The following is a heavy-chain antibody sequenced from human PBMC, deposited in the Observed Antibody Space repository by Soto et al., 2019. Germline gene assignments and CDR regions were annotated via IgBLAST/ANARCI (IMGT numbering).Heavy chain of an antibody. CDR3: ARRGITMVRGVSPLKLHWFDP. Sequence: SETLPLTCTVSGGSISSSSYYWGWIRQPPGKGLEWIGSIYYSGSTYYNPSLKSRVTISVDTSKNQFSLKLSSVTAADTAVYYCARRGITMVRGVSPLKLHWFDPWGQGTLVTVSS. CDR2: IYYSGST. CDR1: GGSISSSSYY. D-gene: IGHD3-10*01. J-gene: IGHJ5*02. V-gene: IGHV4-39*01.